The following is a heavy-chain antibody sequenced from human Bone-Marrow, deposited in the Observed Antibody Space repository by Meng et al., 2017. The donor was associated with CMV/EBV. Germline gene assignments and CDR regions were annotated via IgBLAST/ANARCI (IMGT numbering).Heavy chain of an antibody. Sequence: SETLSLICAVYGGSFSGYYWSWIRQPPGKGLEWIGEINHSGSTNYNPTLKSRVTISVDTSKTQFSLKLSSVTAADTAVYYCSRALIVVVPAAKTQLAAAGTISYYYGMDVWGQGTTVTGSS. CDR3: SRALIVVVPAAKTQLAAAGTISYYYGMDV. CDR1: GGSFSGYY. CDR2: INHSGST. J-gene: IGHJ6*02. V-gene: IGHV4-34*01. D-gene: IGHD2-2*01.